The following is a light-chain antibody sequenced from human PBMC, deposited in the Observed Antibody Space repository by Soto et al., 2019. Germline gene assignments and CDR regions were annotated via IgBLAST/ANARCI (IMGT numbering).Light chain of an antibody. CDR1: NSNIGRNS. V-gene: IGLV1-44*01. CDR2: TNN. Sequence: QAVVTQPPSESGTPGQRVTIFCSGSNSNIGRNSVHWFQQFPGTAPRLVIHTNNQRPSGVPDRFSGSKSGTSASLAISGLQSEDEADYYCAAWSDGLSGWVFGGGTKLTVL. J-gene: IGLJ3*02. CDR3: AAWSDGLSGWV.